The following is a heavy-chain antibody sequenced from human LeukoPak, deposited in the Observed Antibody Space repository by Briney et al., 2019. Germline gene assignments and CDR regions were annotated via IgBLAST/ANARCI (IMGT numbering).Heavy chain of an antibody. CDR1: GGSIGSYY. D-gene: IGHD1-26*01. Sequence: SETLSLTCTVSGGSIGSYYWSWIRQPAGKGLEWIGRIYTSGSTNYNPSLKSRVTMSVDTSKNQFSLKLSSVTAADTAVYYCARERYSGSLFDPWGQGTLVTVSS. CDR3: ARERYSGSLFDP. CDR2: IYTSGST. J-gene: IGHJ5*02. V-gene: IGHV4-4*07.